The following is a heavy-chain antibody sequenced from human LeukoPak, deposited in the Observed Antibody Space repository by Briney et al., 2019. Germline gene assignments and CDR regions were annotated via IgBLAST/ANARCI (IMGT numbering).Heavy chain of an antibody. CDR2: IYPGDSAT. Sequence: AGESLKISCQGSGYRFTSYWIGWVRQLPGKGLEWMGIIYPGDSATKYSPSLQGQVTISADKSINAAYLQWSSLKASDTAMYYCARHTTSSGYYSGTHYYGMDVWGQGTTVTVSS. CDR1: GYRFTSYW. D-gene: IGHD3-22*01. J-gene: IGHJ6*02. V-gene: IGHV5-51*01. CDR3: ARHTTSSGYYSGTHYYGMDV.